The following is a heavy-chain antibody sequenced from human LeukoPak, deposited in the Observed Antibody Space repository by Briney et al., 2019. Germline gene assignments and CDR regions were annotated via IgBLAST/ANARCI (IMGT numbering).Heavy chain of an antibody. CDR3: AREPRRWSGYFDY. D-gene: IGHD3-3*01. J-gene: IGHJ4*02. V-gene: IGHV3-48*03. CDR1: GFTFSSYE. Sequence: PGGSLSLSCAASGFTFSSYEMNWVRQAQGKGLEWVSYISSSGSTIYYADSVKGRFTISRDNAKDSLYLQMNSLRAEDTAVYYCAREPRRWSGYFDYWGQGTLVTVSS. CDR2: ISSSGSTI.